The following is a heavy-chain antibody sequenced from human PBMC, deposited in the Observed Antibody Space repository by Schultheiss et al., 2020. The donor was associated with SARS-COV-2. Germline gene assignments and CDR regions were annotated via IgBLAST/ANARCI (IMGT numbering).Heavy chain of an antibody. J-gene: IGHJ6*03. CDR3: ASFVSYYYYMDV. CDR1: GYSISSTNYH. CDR2: VYYTGNT. V-gene: IGHV4-39*01. Sequence: SETLSLTCTVSGYSISSTNYHFGWIRQPPGRGLEWIGIVYYTGNTFYNPSLNSRVTISLDTSKSQFSLKLGSVTASDTAVYYCASFVSYYYYMDVWGKGTTVTVSS. D-gene: IGHD3-3*01.